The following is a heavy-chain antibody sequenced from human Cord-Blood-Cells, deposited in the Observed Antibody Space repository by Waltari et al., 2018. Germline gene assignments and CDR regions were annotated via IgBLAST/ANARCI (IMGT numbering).Heavy chain of an antibody. V-gene: IGHV1-69*06. CDR3: ARAIYSSSSGYYYYGMDV. CDR1: GGTFSSYA. J-gene: IGHJ6*02. CDR2: IIPIFGTA. D-gene: IGHD6-6*01. Sequence: QVQLVQSGAEVKKPGSSVKVSCKASGGTFSSYAISWVRQAPGPGLEWMGGIIPIFGTANYAQKFQGRVTITADKSTSTAYMELSSLRSEDTAVYYCARAIYSSSSGYYYYGMDVWGQGTTVTVSS.